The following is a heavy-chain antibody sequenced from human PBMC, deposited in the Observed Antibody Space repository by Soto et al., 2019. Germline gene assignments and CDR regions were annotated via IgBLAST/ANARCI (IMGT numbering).Heavy chain of an antibody. V-gene: IGHV3-30*18. D-gene: IGHD6-13*01. CDR3: AKDEGRGYSSSWYVY. CDR1: GFTFSSYG. Sequence: GGSLRLSCAASGFTFSSYGMHWVRQAPGKGLEWVAVISYDGSNKYYADPVKGRFTISRDNSKNTLYLQMNSLRAEDTAVYYCAKDEGRGYSSSWYVYWGQGTLVTVSS. J-gene: IGHJ4*02. CDR2: ISYDGSNK.